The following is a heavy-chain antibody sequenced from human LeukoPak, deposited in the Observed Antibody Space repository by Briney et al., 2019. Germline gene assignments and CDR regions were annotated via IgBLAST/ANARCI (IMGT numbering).Heavy chain of an antibody. CDR1: GGSISSSY. CDR2: IFYSGNT. J-gene: IGHJ4*02. Sequence: SETLSLTCTVSGGSISSSYWTWIRQPPGKGLEWIGFIFYSGNTNYNPSLRSRLTISADTSKNQLYLKLSSVTAADTAVYYCARFLNSYCGGDCYSRPFDNWGRGTLVTVSS. V-gene: IGHV4-59*08. D-gene: IGHD2-21*02. CDR3: ARFLNSYCGGDCYSRPFDN.